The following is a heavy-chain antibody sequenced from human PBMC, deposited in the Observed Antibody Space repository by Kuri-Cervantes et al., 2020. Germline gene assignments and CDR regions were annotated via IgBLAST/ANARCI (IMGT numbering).Heavy chain of an antibody. CDR1: GFTFSSYS. Sequence: GGSLRLSCAASGFTFSSYSMNWVRRAPGKGLEWVSSISSSSSYIYYADSVKGRFTISRDNAKNSLYLQMNSLRAEDTAVYYCARDNQYYDSSGYKRAGDAFDIWGQGTMVTVSS. CDR2: ISSSSSYI. CDR3: ARDNQYYDSSGYKRAGDAFDI. V-gene: IGHV3-21*01. D-gene: IGHD3-22*01. J-gene: IGHJ3*02.